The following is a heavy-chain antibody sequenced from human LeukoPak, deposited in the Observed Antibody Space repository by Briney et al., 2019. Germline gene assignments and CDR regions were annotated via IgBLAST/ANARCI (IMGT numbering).Heavy chain of an antibody. V-gene: IGHV4-34*01. CDR3: ARGGGDYYDSSGYYYVNFDY. CDR2: INHSGST. CDR1: GGSFSGYY. J-gene: IGHJ4*02. Sequence: PSETLSLTXAVYGGSFSGYYWSWIRQPPGKGLEWIGEINHSGSTNYNPSLKCRVTISVDTSKNQFSLKLSSVTAADTAVYYCARGGGDYYDSSGYYYVNFDYWGQGTLVTVSS. D-gene: IGHD3-22*01.